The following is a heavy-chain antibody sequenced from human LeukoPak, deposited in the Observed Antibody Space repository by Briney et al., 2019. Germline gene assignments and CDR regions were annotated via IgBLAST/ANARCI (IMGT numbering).Heavy chain of an antibody. Sequence: SESLSLTCAVSGGSISSSNWWWWVRPPPGKGQWLVGKISHSGSTNYNPSLKGRVTITIDKSKNQVSMELSCVTAADTAAYYCARVGGRFLEWYMYWGQGTLVTVSS. CDR1: GGSISSSNW. CDR2: ISHSGST. V-gene: IGHV4-4*02. D-gene: IGHD3-3*01. CDR3: ARVGGRFLEWYMY. J-gene: IGHJ4*02.